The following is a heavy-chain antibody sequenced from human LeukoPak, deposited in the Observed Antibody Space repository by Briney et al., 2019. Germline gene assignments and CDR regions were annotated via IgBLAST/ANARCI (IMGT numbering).Heavy chain of an antibody. Sequence: SETLSLTCTVSGGSINSGSYYWSWIRQPAGKGLEWIGRIYTSGGTNYNPSLKSRVTISMDTSKNQFSLKLTSVTAADTAVYYCATGGYFYYYYYYMDVWGKGTTVTVSS. CDR2: IYTSGGT. CDR3: ATGGYFYYYYYYMDV. V-gene: IGHV4-61*02. CDR1: GGSINSGSYY. J-gene: IGHJ6*03. D-gene: IGHD1-26*01.